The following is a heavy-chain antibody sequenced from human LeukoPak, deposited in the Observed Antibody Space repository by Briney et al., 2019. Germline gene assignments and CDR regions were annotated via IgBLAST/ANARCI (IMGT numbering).Heavy chain of an antibody. CDR1: GFTLSNYW. CDR2: INSDGSIT. J-gene: IGHJ4*02. D-gene: IGHD1-26*01. CDR3: ATLLPGV. Sequence: PGGSLRLSCVASGFTLSNYWMHWVRQAPGKGLVWVSRINSDGSITTYADSVKGRFTISRDNAKNTMYLQMNSLRDEDTAVYYCATLLPGVWGQGTLVTVSS. V-gene: IGHV3-74*01.